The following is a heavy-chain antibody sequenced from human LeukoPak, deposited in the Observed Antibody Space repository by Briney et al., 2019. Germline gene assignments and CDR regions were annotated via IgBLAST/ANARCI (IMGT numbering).Heavy chain of an antibody. Sequence: GASVKVSCKASGGTFSSYAISWVRQAPGQGLEWMGRIIPILGIANYAQKFQGRVTITADKSTSTAYMELSSLRSEDTAVYYCAREFVSSSYPPTLTNWFDPWGQGTLVTVSS. V-gene: IGHV1-69*04. CDR1: GGTFSSYA. D-gene: IGHD6-13*01. CDR2: IIPILGIA. J-gene: IGHJ5*02. CDR3: AREFVSSSYPPTLTNWFDP.